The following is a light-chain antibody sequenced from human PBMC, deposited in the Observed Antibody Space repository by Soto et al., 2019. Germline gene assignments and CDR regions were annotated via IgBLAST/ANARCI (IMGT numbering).Light chain of an antibody. CDR2: GAS. J-gene: IGKJ1*01. CDR1: QAISDN. Sequence: IVMTQSPATLSVSPGERASLSCRASQAISDNLAWYQHKPGQAPRLLIYGASTRATGIPDRFSGSGSGTDFTLTISRLEPEDFAVYYCHQYGSSPRTFGQGTKVDIK. CDR3: HQYGSSPRT. V-gene: IGKV3-20*01.